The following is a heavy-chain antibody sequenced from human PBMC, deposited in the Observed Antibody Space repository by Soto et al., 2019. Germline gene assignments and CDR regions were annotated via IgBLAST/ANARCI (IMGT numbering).Heavy chain of an antibody. J-gene: IGHJ4*02. D-gene: IGHD3-22*01. CDR1: GYSFTSYG. Sequence: QVQLVQSGAEVKKPGASVKVSCKASGYSFTSYGVSWVRQAPGQGLEWMGWISGFNGKTNYAQKVQGRVIMTTDTSTSTAYMELRSLRSDDTAVYYCARSPQHDYDSSGTTDYWGQGTLVTVSS. CDR2: ISGFNGKT. V-gene: IGHV1-18*01. CDR3: ARSPQHDYDSSGTTDY.